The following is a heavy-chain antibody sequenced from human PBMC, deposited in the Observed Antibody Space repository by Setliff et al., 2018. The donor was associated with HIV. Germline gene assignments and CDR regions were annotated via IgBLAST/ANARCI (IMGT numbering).Heavy chain of an antibody. D-gene: IGHD5-18*01. CDR2: VHNSGGT. Sequence: PSETLSLTCTVSGGSISTNSYYWGWIRQSPGKGLEWVGNVHNSGGTNYNPPLKSRVSISVDTSKNQFSLNVNSVTAPDTAVYYCVRHTRDTSLAHYYYYIDVWGKGTTVTVSS. CDR1: GGSISTNSYY. CDR3: VRHTRDTSLAHYYYYIDV. V-gene: IGHV4-39*01. J-gene: IGHJ6*03.